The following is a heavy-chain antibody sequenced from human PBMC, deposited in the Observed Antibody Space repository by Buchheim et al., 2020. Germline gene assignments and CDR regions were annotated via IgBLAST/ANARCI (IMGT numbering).Heavy chain of an antibody. J-gene: IGHJ6*02. Sequence: EVQLVESGGGLVKPGGSLRLSCAASGFTFSNAWMSWVRQAPGKGLEWVGRIKSKTDGGTTDYAAPVKDRFTISRDDSKNTLYLQMNSLKTEDTAVYYCTTGKVVVVVVAATYYYYYGMDVWGQGTT. CDR3: TTGKVVVVVVAATYYYYYGMDV. D-gene: IGHD2-15*01. CDR1: GFTFSNAW. V-gene: IGHV3-15*01. CDR2: IKSKTDGGTT.